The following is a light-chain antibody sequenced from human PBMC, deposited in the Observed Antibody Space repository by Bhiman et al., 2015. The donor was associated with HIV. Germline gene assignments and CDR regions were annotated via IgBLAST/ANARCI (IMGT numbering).Light chain of an antibody. Sequence: SYELTQPPSVSVAPGKSASITCGGNNIESKSVHWYQKRPGQAPVLVIKYSSDRPSGIPERFSGSNSGNTATLTISGTQAMDEADYYCQAWDSSTYVVFGGGTKLTVL. CDR1: NIESKS. CDR2: YSS. J-gene: IGLJ2*01. V-gene: IGLV3-21*01. CDR3: QAWDSSTYVV.